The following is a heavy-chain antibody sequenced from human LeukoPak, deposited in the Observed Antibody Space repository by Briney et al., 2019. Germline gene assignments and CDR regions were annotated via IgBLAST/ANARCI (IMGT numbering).Heavy chain of an antibody. V-gene: IGHV3-23*01. CDR1: GFTFSGYA. J-gene: IGHJ4*02. CDR3: AKVPTTVTNEY. D-gene: IGHD4-17*01. Sequence: GGSLRLSSAASGFTFSGYAMSWVPQAPGKGLEWVSDISGSGGSTSSTDPVRGRFTISRDNSKNTLYRKMHSLRAEDTAVFSFAKVPTTVTNEYWCQGTLVPVSS. CDR2: ISGSGGST.